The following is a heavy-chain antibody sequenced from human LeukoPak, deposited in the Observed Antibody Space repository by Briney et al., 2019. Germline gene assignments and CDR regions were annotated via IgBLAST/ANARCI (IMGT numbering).Heavy chain of an antibody. CDR3: AKSVSYYDFWSGYSPYYFDY. V-gene: IGHV3-23*01. CDR2: ISGSGGSA. CDR1: GFTFSNYA. J-gene: IGHJ4*02. D-gene: IGHD3-3*01. Sequence: PGGSLRLSCAASGFTFSNYAMTWVRQAPGKGLEWVSAISGSGGSAYYADSVKGRFTISRDNSRNTLYLQMNSLRAEDTAVYYCAKSVSYYDFWSGYSPYYFDYWGQGTLVTVSS.